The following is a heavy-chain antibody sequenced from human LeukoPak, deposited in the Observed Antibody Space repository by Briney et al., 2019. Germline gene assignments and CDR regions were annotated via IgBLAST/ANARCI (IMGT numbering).Heavy chain of an antibody. CDR3: ARLRTRRDGHPRYFDL. Sequence: SETLSLTCTVSGGSISSSSYYWGWIRQPPGKGLEWIGSIYYSGSTNYNPSLKSRVTISVDTSKNQFSLKLSSVTAADTAVYYCARLRTRRDGHPRYFDLWGRGTLVTVSS. CDR2: IYYSGST. V-gene: IGHV4-39*07. J-gene: IGHJ2*01. D-gene: IGHD5-24*01. CDR1: GGSISSSSYY.